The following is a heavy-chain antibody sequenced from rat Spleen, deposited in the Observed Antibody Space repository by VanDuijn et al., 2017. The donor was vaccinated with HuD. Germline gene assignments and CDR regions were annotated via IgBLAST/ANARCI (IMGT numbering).Heavy chain of an antibody. Sequence: QVHLKESGPGLMQPSETLSLTCTVSGFSLTSNGVGWVRQPLGKGLVWMGTIWAGGSTAYNSLLKSRLSITRDISKSQVFLKMNSLQTEDTATYYCARANRDTYAHFDYWGQGVMVTVSS. D-gene: IGHD2-5*01. V-gene: IGHV2-72*01. CDR2: IWAGGST. CDR3: ARANRDTYAHFDY. J-gene: IGHJ2*01. CDR1: GFSLTSNG.